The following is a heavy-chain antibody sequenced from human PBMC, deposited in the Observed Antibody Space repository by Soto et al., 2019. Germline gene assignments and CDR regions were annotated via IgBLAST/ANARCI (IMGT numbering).Heavy chain of an antibody. CDR1: GFTFDDYG. J-gene: IGHJ3*02. CDR3: ARGDYYDTSGPFSDAFDI. D-gene: IGHD3-22*01. CDR2: IKPDGSEK. V-gene: IGHV3-7*04. Sequence: GGSLRLSCAASGFTFDDYGMSCVRQAPGKGLEWVANIKPDGSEKWYVDSVKGRFTISRDNAKNSLYLQMNSLRAEDTAVYFCARGDYYDTSGPFSDAFDIWGQGTMVTVS.